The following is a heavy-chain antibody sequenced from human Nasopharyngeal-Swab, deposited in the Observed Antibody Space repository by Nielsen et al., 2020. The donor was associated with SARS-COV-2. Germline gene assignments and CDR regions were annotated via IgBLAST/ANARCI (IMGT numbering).Heavy chain of an antibody. CDR3: ARAYYFDS. CDR1: GFTFSSYW. Sequence: LSLTCAAPGFTFSSYWMHWVRQAPGKGLVWVARIKSDGSSTSYADSVKGRFTISRDNAKNTLYLQMNSLRAEDTAVYYCARAYYFDSWGQGTLVTVSS. V-gene: IGHV3-74*01. J-gene: IGHJ4*02. CDR2: IKSDGSST.